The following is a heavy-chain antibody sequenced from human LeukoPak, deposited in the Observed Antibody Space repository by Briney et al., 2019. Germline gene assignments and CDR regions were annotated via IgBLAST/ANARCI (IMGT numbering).Heavy chain of an antibody. D-gene: IGHD6-6*01. CDR1: GLTLNIYG. CDR2: ISYEGSNK. Sequence: GSSLRLLYAASGLTLNIYGMLGAPDPPGKALEEGAVISYEGSNKHYADSVKGRFTISRDNSKNTLYLQMNSLRAEDTAVYYCAKGLIAARLTPFDYWGQGTLVTVSS. CDR3: AKGLIAARLTPFDY. V-gene: IGHV3-30*18. J-gene: IGHJ4*02.